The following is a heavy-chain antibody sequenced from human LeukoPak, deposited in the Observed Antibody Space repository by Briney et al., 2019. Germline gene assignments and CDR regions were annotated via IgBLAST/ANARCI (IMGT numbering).Heavy chain of an antibody. V-gene: IGHV1-24*01. CDR1: GYTLTELS. Sequence: ASVKVSCKVSGYTLTELSMHWVRQAPGKGPEWMGGFDPEDGETIYAQKFQGRVTMTEDTSTDTAYMELSSLRSEDTAVYYCATGPPRYSGSYFERFDYWGQGTLVTVSS. J-gene: IGHJ4*02. CDR2: FDPEDGET. CDR3: ATGPPRYSGSYFERFDY. D-gene: IGHD1-26*01.